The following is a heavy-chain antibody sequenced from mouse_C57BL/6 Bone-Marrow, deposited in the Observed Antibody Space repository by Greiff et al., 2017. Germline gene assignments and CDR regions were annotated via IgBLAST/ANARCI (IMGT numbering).Heavy chain of an antibody. CDR1: GYTFTSYW. CDR2: INPSSGYT. V-gene: IGHV1-7*01. CDR3: ARCGSSWNYAMDY. D-gene: IGHD1-1*01. Sequence: QVQLQQSGAELAKPGASVKLSCKASGYTFTSYWMHWVKQRPGQGLEWIGYINPSSGYTKYNQKFKDKATLTADKSSSTAYMQLSSLTYADAAVYDCARCGSSWNYAMDYWGQGTSVTVSS. J-gene: IGHJ4*01.